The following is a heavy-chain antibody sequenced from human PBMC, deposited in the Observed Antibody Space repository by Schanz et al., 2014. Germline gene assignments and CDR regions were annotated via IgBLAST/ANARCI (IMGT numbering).Heavy chain of an antibody. CDR1: GGDIGNYY. V-gene: IGHV4-59*08. D-gene: IGHD3-3*01. J-gene: IGHJ5*02. CDR3: AKFLYDDPS. CDR2: IHQSGGT. Sequence: QVQLQESGPGLVKPSETLSLTCSVSGGDIGNYYWSWIRQPPGKGLEWIGYIHQSGGTNYNPSLKSRVTILVAPSKTQFPRRLTFLTAADTAVYYCAKFLYDDPSWGQGTLVTVSS.